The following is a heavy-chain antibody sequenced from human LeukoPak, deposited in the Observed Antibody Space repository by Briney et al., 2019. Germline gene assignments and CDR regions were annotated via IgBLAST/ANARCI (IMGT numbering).Heavy chain of an antibody. CDR3: ARGPSANGVGWFDP. V-gene: IGHV4-59*08. Sequence: SETLSLTCTVSGDSISYYYWSWIRQPPGKGLEWIGYIYYSGSTNYNPSLKSRVTISVDSSKNQFSLNLISVTAADTAVYYCARGPSANGVGWFDPWGQGTLVTVSS. CDR1: GDSISYYY. J-gene: IGHJ5*02. CDR2: IYYSGST.